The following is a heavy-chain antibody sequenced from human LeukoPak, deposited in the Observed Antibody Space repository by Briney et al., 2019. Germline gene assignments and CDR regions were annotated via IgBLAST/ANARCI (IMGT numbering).Heavy chain of an antibody. CDR3: AKAVDYGDYGPSY. J-gene: IGHJ4*02. D-gene: IGHD4-17*01. V-gene: IGHV3-23*01. CDR1: GFTFSSYA. Sequence: GGSLRLSRAASGFTFSSYAMSWVRQAPGKGLEWVSAISGSGGSTYYADSVEGRFTISRDNSKNTLYLQMNSLRAEDTAVYYCAKAVDYGDYGPSYWGQGTLVTVSS. CDR2: ISGSGGST.